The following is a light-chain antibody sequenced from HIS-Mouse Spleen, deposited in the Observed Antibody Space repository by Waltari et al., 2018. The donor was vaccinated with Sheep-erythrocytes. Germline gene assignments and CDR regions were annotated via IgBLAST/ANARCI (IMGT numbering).Light chain of an antibody. Sequence: SYELTQPPSVSVSPGQTASIPCPGDKLGDKYACWYQQKPGHSPVVVISQDSKRPSGILVRFSGSNSGNTATLTISGTPAMDEADYYCQAWDSSTVVFGGGTKLTVL. CDR3: QAWDSSTVV. V-gene: IGLV3-1*01. J-gene: IGLJ2*01. CDR1: KLGDKY. CDR2: QDS.